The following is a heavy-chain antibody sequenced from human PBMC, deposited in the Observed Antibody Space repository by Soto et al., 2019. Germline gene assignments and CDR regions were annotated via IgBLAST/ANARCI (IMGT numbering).Heavy chain of an antibody. D-gene: IGHD1-1*01. CDR2: ISGSGGST. CDR1: GFTFSSYA. Sequence: EVQLLESGGGLVQPGGSLRLSCAASGFTFSSYAMSWVRQAPGKGLEWVSAISGSGGSTYYADSVKGRFTISRDNSTNTPYRLTDSQSGAYTAVYYCAKGFVIRWVQYKFDYGGQVSLVTVSS. J-gene: IGHJ4*02. CDR3: AKGFVIRWVQYKFDY. V-gene: IGHV3-23*01.